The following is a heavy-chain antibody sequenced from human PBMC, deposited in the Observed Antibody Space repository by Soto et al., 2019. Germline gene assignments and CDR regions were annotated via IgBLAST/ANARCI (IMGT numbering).Heavy chain of an antibody. CDR2: TIPIFGTA. Sequence: SVKVSCKASGGTFSTYAISWVRQAPGQGLEWMGGTIPIFGTAKYAQKFQGRVTITADESTSTAYMELSSLRSEDTAVYYCAREIFGVIISGGRDAFDIWGQGTMVTVSS. CDR3: AREIFGVIISGGRDAFDI. V-gene: IGHV1-69*13. CDR1: GGTFSTYA. D-gene: IGHD3-3*01. J-gene: IGHJ3*02.